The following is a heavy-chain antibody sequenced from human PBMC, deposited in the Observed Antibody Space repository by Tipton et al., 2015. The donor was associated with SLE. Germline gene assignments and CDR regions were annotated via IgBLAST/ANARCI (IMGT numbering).Heavy chain of an antibody. J-gene: IGHJ6*02. CDR1: GFTFSSYA. D-gene: IGHD6-6*01. Sequence: GSLRLSCAASGFTFSSYAMSWVRQAPGKGLEWVSASSGSGGSTYYADSVKGRFTISRDNSKNTLYLQMNSLRAEDTAVYYCAKGLNARPNYYYGMDVWGQGTTVTVSS. V-gene: IGHV3-23*01. CDR2: SSGSGGST. CDR3: AKGLNARPNYYYGMDV.